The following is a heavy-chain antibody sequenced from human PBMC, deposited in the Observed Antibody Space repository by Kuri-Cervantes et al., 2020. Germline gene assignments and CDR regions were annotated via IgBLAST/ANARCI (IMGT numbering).Heavy chain of an antibody. CDR2: ISYDGSNK. CDR3: AKPYCSSTSCSLYYFDY. J-gene: IGHJ4*02. CDR1: GFTFSSYG. Sequence: GESLKISCAASGFTFSSYGMHWVRQAPGKGLEWVAVISYDGSNKYYADSVKGRFTISRDNSKNTLYLQMNSLRAEDTAVYYCAKPYCSSTSCSLYYFDYWGQGTLVTAS. D-gene: IGHD2-2*01. V-gene: IGHV3-30*18.